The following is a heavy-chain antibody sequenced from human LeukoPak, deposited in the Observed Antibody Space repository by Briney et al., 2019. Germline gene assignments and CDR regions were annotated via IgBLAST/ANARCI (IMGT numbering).Heavy chain of an antibody. Sequence: GGSLRLSCAASGFTFNSNGVNWVGNAPGKGLDGVANTKQDGREKYYVDSVRGRFIKSRDNAKNSLYLQMISLTAEYTAVYYGATSSPDLDNWGQGTLVTVSS. CDR1: GFTFNSNG. V-gene: IGHV3-7*02. CDR3: ATSSPDLDN. CDR2: TKQDGREK. J-gene: IGHJ4*02.